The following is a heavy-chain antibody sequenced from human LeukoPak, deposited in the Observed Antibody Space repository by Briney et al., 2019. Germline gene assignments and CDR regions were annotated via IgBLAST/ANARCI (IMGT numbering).Heavy chain of an antibody. CDR2: ISGSDHST. CDR1: GFTFSNYA. CDR3: AKGIDY. V-gene: IGHV3-23*01. J-gene: IGHJ4*02. Sequence: PGGSLRLSCAASGFTFSNYAMSWVRQQAPGKGLEWVPAISGSDHSTYYADSVKGRFTISRDNSKNTVYLQMNSLRAEDTAVYYCAKGIDYWGQGTLVTVSS.